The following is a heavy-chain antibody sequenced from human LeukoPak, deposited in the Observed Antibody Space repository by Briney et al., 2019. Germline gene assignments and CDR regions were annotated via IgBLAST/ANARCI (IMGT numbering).Heavy chain of an antibody. CDR1: GYTFTGYY. V-gene: IGHV1-2*06. CDR2: INPNSGGT. J-gene: IGHJ4*02. CDR3: ARARWIQLWLPFDY. D-gene: IGHD5-18*01. Sequence: GASVKVSCKASGYTFTGYYMHWVRQAPGQGLEWMGRINPNSGGTNYAQKFQGRVTMTRDTSISTAYMELSRLRFDDTAVYYCARARWIQLWLPFDYWGQGTLVTVSS.